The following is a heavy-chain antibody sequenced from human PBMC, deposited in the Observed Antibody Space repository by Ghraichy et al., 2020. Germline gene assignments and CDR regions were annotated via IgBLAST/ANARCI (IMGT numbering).Heavy chain of an antibody. CDR2: ISYDGSDT. CDR1: EFTFSAYA. CDR3: AKEGGTYFDSYFYGLDV. Sequence: GESLNISCAASEFTFSAYAMHWVRQAPGKGLEWVALISYDGSDTYYADSVKGRFTISRDNSKYTLSLQMNSLRPEDTAIYYCAKEGGTYFDSYFYGLDVWGQGTTVTVSS. J-gene: IGHJ6*02. D-gene: IGHD1-26*01. V-gene: IGHV3-30*18.